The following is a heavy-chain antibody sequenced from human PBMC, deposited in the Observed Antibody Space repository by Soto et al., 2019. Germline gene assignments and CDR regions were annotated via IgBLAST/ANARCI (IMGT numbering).Heavy chain of an antibody. CDR2: MYSGGST. D-gene: IGHD5-12*01. CDR1: GFTVSSNY. CDR3: AREENRDGYNPGHFDY. Sequence: PGGSLRLSCAASGFTVSSNYMNLICQAPGKGLEWVSLMYSGGSTYYAGSVKGRFTISRDNSKNTLYLQMNSLRAEDRAVYYCAREENRDGYNPGHFDYWGQGALVTVSS. V-gene: IGHV3-66*01. J-gene: IGHJ4*02.